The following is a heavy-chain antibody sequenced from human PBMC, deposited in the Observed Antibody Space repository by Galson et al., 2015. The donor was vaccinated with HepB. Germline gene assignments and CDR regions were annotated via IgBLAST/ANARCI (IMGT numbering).Heavy chain of an antibody. Sequence: SLRLSCAASGFTFSSYWMSWVRQAPGKGLEWVANIKQDGSEKYYVDSVKGRFTISRDNAKNSLYLQMNSLRAEDTAVYYCASGGGYSADIDFWGQGTLVTVSS. V-gene: IGHV3-7*03. CDR1: GFTFSSYW. D-gene: IGHD5-12*01. J-gene: IGHJ4*02. CDR2: IKQDGSEK. CDR3: ASGGGYSADIDF.